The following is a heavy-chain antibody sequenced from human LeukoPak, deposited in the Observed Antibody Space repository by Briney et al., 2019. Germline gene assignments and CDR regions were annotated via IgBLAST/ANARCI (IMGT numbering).Heavy chain of an antibody. J-gene: IGHJ5*02. V-gene: IGHV4-59*01. CDR1: GGSISSYY. Sequence: PSETLSLTCTVSGGSISSYYWSWIRQPPGKGLEWIGYIYYSGSTNYNPSLKSRVTISVDTSKNQFSLKLSSVTAADTAVYYCARVLLSNYDFWSDYSNWFDPWGQGTLVTVSS. CDR3: ARVLLSNYDFWSDYSNWFDP. D-gene: IGHD3-3*01. CDR2: IYYSGST.